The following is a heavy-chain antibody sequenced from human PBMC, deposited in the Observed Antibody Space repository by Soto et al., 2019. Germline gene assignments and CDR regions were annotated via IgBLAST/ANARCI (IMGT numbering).Heavy chain of an antibody. CDR2: TIPMFGIA. J-gene: IGHJ6*02. CDR1: GGTFNRYT. D-gene: IGHD2-2*01. CDR3: ARDSGRSDVVPAAISAMYV. Sequence: QVQLGQSGAAVKKPGSSVKVSCKGSGGTFNRYTITWGRLAPCQELEWMGRTIPMFGIASYAPNFQGRVRITADKSTSTGSMALSSLRSAHTAVYYCARDSGRSDVVPAAISAMYVCAQGTTVTVSS. V-gene: IGHV1-69*08.